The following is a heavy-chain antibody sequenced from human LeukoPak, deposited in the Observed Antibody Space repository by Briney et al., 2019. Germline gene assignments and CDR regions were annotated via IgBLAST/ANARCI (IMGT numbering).Heavy chain of an antibody. Sequence: GGSLRLSCAASGFAFSSYGMSWVRQVPGKGLEWVSAITGSGGVTYYADSARGRFIISRDNSKITLYLQMNSLRAEDTAVYYCAKGAREDFDYWGQGTLLTVSS. CDR2: ITGSGGVT. V-gene: IGHV3-23*01. J-gene: IGHJ4*02. CDR3: AKGAREDFDY. D-gene: IGHD1-26*01. CDR1: GFAFSSYG.